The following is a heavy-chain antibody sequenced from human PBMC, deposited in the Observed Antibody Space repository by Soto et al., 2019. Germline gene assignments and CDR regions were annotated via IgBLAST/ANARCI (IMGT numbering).Heavy chain of an antibody. CDR2: ISYDGSNK. CDR3: AKEYDDISTGPGIEPY. Sequence: PGGSLRLSCAASGFTFSSYGMHWVRQAPGKGLEWVAVISYDGSNKYYADSVKGRFTISRDNSKNTLYLQMNSLTAEDTAVYYCAKEYDDISTGPGIEPYWGQGTLVTVSS. J-gene: IGHJ4*02. D-gene: IGHD3-9*01. V-gene: IGHV3-30*18. CDR1: GFTFSSYG.